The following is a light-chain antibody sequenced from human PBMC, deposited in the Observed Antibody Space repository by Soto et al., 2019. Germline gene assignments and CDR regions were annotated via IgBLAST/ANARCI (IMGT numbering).Light chain of an antibody. J-gene: IGKJ4*01. V-gene: IGKV4-1*01. CDR3: QQYYSTPPT. CDR1: QSVLYSSNNKNY. Sequence: DIVMTQSPDSLAVSLGERATINCKYSQSVLYSSNNKNYLAWYQQKPGQPPELLIYWADTRESGVPDRFSGRGSGTDFILTISRLQAEDVAVYYCQQYYSTPPTFGGGTKVEIK. CDR2: WAD.